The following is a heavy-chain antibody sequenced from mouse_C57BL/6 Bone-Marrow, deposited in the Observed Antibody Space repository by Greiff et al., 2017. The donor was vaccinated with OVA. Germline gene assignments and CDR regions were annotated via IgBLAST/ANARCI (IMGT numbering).Heavy chain of an antibody. CDR2: IYPSDSET. D-gene: IGHD1-2*01. CDR3: ALLRLFDY. V-gene: IGHV1-61*01. CDR1: GYTFTSYW. Sequence: VQLQQSGAELVRPGSSVKLSCKASGYTFTSYWMDWVKQRPGQGLEWIGNIYPSDSETHYNQKFKDKATLTVDKSSSTAYMQLSSLTSEDSAVYYCALLRLFDYWGQGTTLTVSS. J-gene: IGHJ2*01.